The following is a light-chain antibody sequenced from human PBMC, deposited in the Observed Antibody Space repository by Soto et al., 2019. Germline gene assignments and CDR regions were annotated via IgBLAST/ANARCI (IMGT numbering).Light chain of an antibody. CDR3: QSYESSLSGVV. Sequence: QSVLTQPPSVSGAPGQRVTISCTGSSSNIGAGYDVHWYQQLPGTAPKLLIYGNSNRPSGVPDRFSGSKSGTSASLAITGLQAEDEADYYCQSYESSLSGVVFGGGTKLT. V-gene: IGLV1-40*01. CDR2: GNS. J-gene: IGLJ2*01. CDR1: SSNIGAGYD.